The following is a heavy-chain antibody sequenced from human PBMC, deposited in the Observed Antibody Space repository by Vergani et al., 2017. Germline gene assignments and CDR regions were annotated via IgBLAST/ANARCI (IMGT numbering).Heavy chain of an antibody. CDR3: ARARAAAGTFRARYFDY. Sequence: QVQLQQWGAGLLKPTETLSLTCAVYGGSFSGYYWSWIRQPPGKGLEWIGEINHSGSTNYNPSLKSRVTISVDTSKNQFSLKLSSVTAADTAVHYCARARAAAGTFRARYFDYWGQGTLVTVSS. J-gene: IGHJ4*02. D-gene: IGHD6-13*01. CDR1: GGSFSGYY. V-gene: IGHV4-34*01. CDR2: INHSGST.